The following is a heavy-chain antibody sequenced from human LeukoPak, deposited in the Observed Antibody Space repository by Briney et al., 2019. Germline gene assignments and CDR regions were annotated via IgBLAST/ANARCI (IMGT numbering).Heavy chain of an antibody. CDR3: AREEGSQGGTFDY. CDR1: GGSISSYY. V-gene: IGHV4-59*01. CDR2: ISYSGST. D-gene: IGHD1-26*01. Sequence: SETLSLTCSVSGGSISSYYRSWIRQPPGKRLEWIGFISYSGSTTYNPSLQSRVTISVDTSKNQFSLRLRSVTAADTAVYYCAREEGSQGGTFDYWGQGTLVTVSS. J-gene: IGHJ4*02.